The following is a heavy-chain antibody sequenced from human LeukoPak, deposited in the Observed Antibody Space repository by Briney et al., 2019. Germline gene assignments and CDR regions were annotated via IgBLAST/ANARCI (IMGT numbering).Heavy chain of an antibody. V-gene: IGHV3-30-3*01. J-gene: IGHJ5*02. Sequence: PGGALRLSSADSGFTSTSAAMHWVRHTPGTGLECVPVISYDGSNKYYAHSAKRPFTISRDNSKNSLYLQMDSLRAEDTAVYCCARGRYYYDSSGSIRGPPEGPWGRGTLVTVFS. CDR1: GFTSTSAA. D-gene: IGHD3-22*01. CDR3: ARGRYYYDSSGSIRGPPEGP. CDR2: ISYDGSNK.